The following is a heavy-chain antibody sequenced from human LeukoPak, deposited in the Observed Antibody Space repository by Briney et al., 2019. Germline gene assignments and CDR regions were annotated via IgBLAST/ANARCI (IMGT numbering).Heavy chain of an antibody. CDR1: GFPFSNDE. V-gene: IGHV3-48*03. J-gene: IGHJ4*02. CDR2: ISSGGSAI. Sequence: PGGSLRLSCAASGFPFSNDEMNWVRQAPGKGLEWVSYISSGGSAIYYADSVKGRFTISRDNAKNSLYLQMNSLRAEDTAVYYCARSRTLGYWGQGTLVTVSS. CDR3: ARSRTLGY. D-gene: IGHD1-7*01.